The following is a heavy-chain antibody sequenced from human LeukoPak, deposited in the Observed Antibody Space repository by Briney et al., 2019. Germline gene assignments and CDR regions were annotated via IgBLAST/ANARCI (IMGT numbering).Heavy chain of an antibody. J-gene: IGHJ4*02. Sequence: ASVKVSCKASGYTFTSYDFNWVRQAPGQRPEWMGWMSPNSGDTGYAQKFQDRVTMTRNTSISTAYMELSSLRSDDTAVYYCARGPPNWGYDYWGPGTLVTVSS. V-gene: IGHV1-8*01. CDR3: ARGPPNWGYDY. CDR1: GYTFTSYD. CDR2: MSPNSGDT. D-gene: IGHD7-27*01.